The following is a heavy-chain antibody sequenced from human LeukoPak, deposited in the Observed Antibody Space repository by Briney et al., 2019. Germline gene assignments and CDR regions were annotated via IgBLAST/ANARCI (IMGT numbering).Heavy chain of an antibody. V-gene: IGHV4-38-2*02. Sequence: SETLSLTCSVSGYSISSGYYWGWIRQPPGKGLEWIGSIYHSGNTYYNPSLKSRVTISVDRSKNQFSLKLSSVTAADTAVYYCARVWFGESGKGFDPWGQGTLVTVSS. CDR2: IYHSGNT. D-gene: IGHD3-10*01. CDR3: ARVWFGESGKGFDP. CDR1: GYSISSGYY. J-gene: IGHJ5*02.